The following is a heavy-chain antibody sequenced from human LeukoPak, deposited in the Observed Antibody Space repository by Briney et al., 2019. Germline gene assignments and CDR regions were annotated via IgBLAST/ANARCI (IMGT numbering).Heavy chain of an antibody. D-gene: IGHD5-12*01. V-gene: IGHV3-23*01. Sequence: PGGSLRLSCAASGFTFSSYAMSWVRQAPGKGLEWVSAISGSGGSTYYADSVKGRFTISRDNSKNTLYLQMNSLRAEDTAVYYCAKYPSWDSGYDWHIDYWGQGTLVTVSS. J-gene: IGHJ4*02. CDR1: GFTFSSYA. CDR3: AKYPSWDSGYDWHIDY. CDR2: ISGSGGST.